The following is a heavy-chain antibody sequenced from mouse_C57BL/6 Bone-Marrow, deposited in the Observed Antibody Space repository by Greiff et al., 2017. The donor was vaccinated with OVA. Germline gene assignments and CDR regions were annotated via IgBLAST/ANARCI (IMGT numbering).Heavy chain of an antibody. CDR3: ARLYDYHSMDY. V-gene: IGHV5-12*01. CDR1: GFTFSDYY. Sequence: EVNVVESGGGLVQPGGSLKLSCAASGFTFSDYYMYWVRQTPEKRLEWVAYISNGGGSTYYPDTVKGRFTISRDNAKNTLYLQMSRLKSEDTAMYYCARLYDYHSMDYWGQGTSVTVSS. CDR2: ISNGGGST. J-gene: IGHJ4*01. D-gene: IGHD2-4*01.